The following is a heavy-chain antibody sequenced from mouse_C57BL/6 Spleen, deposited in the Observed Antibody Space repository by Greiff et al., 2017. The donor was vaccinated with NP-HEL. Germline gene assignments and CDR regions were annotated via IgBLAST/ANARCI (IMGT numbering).Heavy chain of an antibody. J-gene: IGHJ1*03. CDR1: GYAFSSYW. D-gene: IGHD1-3*01. Sequence: QVQLQQSGAELVKPGASVKISCKASGYAFSSYWMNWVKQRPGKGLEWIGQIYPGDGDTNYNGKFKGKATLTADKSSSTAYMQLSSLTSEDSAVYFCARQWGGSRYFDVWGTGTTVTVSS. CDR2: IYPGDGDT. V-gene: IGHV1-80*01. CDR3: ARQWGGSRYFDV.